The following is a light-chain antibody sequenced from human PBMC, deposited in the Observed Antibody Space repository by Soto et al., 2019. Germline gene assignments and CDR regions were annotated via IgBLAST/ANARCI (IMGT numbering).Light chain of an antibody. CDR3: SSYTSSSLYV. V-gene: IGLV2-14*01. CDR1: SSDVGGYNY. Sequence: QPASVSGSPGQWITISCTGTSSDVGGYNYVSWYQQHPGKAPQLMIYDVNNRPSGVSNRFSGSKSGNTASLTISGLQAEDEADYYCSSYTSSSLYVFGTGTKLTVL. J-gene: IGLJ1*01. CDR2: DVN.